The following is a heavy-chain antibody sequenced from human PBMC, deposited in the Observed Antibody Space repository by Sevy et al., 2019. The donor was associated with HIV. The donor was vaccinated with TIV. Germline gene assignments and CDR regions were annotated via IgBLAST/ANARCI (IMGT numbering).Heavy chain of an antibody. V-gene: IGHV3-30*03. J-gene: IGHJ4*02. Sequence: GGSLRLSVEALGFTFNAYGMHWVRLAPGKGLEWVAVTYFDGNIKNYADPVKGRLTTSSDNSKNTQQLQMNSLRPEDTAVYCCAIDQGSYRYSPGRYWGQGTLVTVSS. CDR1: GFTFNAYG. D-gene: IGHD3-16*02. CDR2: TYFDGNIK. CDR3: AIDQGSYRYSPGRY.